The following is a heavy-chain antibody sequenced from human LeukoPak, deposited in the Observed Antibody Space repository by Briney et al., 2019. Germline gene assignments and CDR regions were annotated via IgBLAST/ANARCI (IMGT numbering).Heavy chain of an antibody. J-gene: IGHJ6*02. Sequence: ASVKVSCKASGYTFTSYAMHWVRQAPGQRLEWMGWINAGNGNTKYSQEFQGRVTITRDTSASTAYMELSSLRSEDTAVYYCARENAVVVPAAPPSYYGMDVWGQGTTVTVSS. D-gene: IGHD2-2*01. CDR2: INAGNGNT. CDR1: GYTFTSYA. CDR3: ARENAVVVPAAPPSYYGMDV. V-gene: IGHV1-3*01.